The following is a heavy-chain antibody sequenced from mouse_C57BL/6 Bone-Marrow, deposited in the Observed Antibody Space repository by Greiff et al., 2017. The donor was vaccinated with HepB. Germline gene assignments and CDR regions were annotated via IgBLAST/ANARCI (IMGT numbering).Heavy chain of an antibody. Sequence: EVQAVESGGGLVQPKGSLKLSCAASGFSFNTYAMNWVRQAPGKGLEWVARIRSKSNNYATYYADSVKDRFTISRDDSESMLYLQMNNLKTEATAMYYCGRRGVGRYFDVWGTGTTVTVSS. V-gene: IGHV10-1*01. CDR2: IRSKSNNYAT. J-gene: IGHJ1*03. CDR1: GFSFNTYA. CDR3: GRRGVGRYFDV. D-gene: IGHD1-1*02.